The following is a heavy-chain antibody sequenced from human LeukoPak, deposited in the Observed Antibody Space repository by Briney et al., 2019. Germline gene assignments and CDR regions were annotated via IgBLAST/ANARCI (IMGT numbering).Heavy chain of an antibody. CDR2: ISAYNGNT. CDR1: GYTFTSYG. Sequence: ASVKVSCKASGYTFTSYGISWVRQAPGQGLEWMGWISAYNGNTNYAQKLQGRVTMTTDTSTSTAYMELRSLRPDDTAVYYCARVIVSGNIAAAGTNYYYYYMDVWGKGTTVTVSS. CDR3: ARVIVSGNIAAAGTNYYYYYMDV. J-gene: IGHJ6*03. V-gene: IGHV1-18*01. D-gene: IGHD6-13*01.